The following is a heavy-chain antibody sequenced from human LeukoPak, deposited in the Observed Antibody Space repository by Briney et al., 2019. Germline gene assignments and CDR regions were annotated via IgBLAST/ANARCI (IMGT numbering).Heavy chain of an antibody. CDR3: AKDQAGG. J-gene: IGHJ4*02. CDR1: GFTFSNFG. D-gene: IGHD4-23*01. V-gene: IGHV3-30*02. CDR2: IRSDGGEE. Sequence: GGSLRLSCAASGFTFSNFGMLWVRQAPGKGLEWVSFIRSDGGEEYYADSVKGRFTISRDNSKNRLYLQMNSLRPEDTAIYYRAKDQAGGWGQGTLVTVSS.